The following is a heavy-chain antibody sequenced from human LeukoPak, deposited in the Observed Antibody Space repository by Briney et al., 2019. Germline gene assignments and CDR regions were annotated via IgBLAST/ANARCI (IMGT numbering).Heavy chain of an antibody. CDR1: GFTFGDYA. CDR2: IRNKADGGTK. J-gene: IGHJ5*02. Sequence: PGRSLRLSCAASGFTFGDYAMSWVRQAPGKGLEWVGFIRNKADGGTKEYAASVKGRVTISRDDSKSIAYLQMNSLKTEDTAVYYCTRLDYYCSSNRCDYNWFDPWGQGTLVTVSS. V-gene: IGHV3-49*04. CDR3: TRLDYYCSSNRCDYNWFDP. D-gene: IGHD2-2*01.